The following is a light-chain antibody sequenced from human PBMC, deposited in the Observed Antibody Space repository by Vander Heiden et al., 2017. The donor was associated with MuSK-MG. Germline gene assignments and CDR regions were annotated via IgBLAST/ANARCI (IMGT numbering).Light chain of an antibody. J-gene: IGKJ1*01. Sequence: DIVLTQSPATLSLSPGERATLSCRASQSVSSYLAWYQQKPGQAPRRLIYDASNRATGIPARFSGSGSGTDCTLTISSLEPEDFAVYYCQQRSNGPRTFGQGTKVEIK. CDR2: DAS. CDR1: QSVSSY. CDR3: QQRSNGPRT. V-gene: IGKV3-11*01.